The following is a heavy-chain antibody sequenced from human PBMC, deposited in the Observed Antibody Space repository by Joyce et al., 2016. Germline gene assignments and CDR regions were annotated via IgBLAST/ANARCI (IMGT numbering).Heavy chain of an antibody. CDR2: IHHSGGT. D-gene: IGHD3-3*01. CDR1: GGSITTYY. Sequence: QVQLQESGPGLIKPSETLSLTCTVSGGSITTYYWSWIRQPPGKVLEWIGYIHHSGGTNYNPSLMSRVTMSVDTSKNQFSLKMRSVTAADTAIYYCAKFEQYYESWGQGTLVTVSS. CDR3: AKFEQYYES. V-gene: IGHV4-59*01. J-gene: IGHJ5*02.